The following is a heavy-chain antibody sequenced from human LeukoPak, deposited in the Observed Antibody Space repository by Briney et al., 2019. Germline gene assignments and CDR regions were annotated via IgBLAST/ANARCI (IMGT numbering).Heavy chain of an antibody. V-gene: IGHV3-23*01. D-gene: IGHD3-3*01. CDR3: ATHILFWSGLFDS. CDR1: GFSFSTVP. CDR2: IIASGDSA. J-gene: IGHJ4*02. Sequence: GGSLRLSCEASGFSFSTVPMSWVRQVPGKGLECVSYIIASGDSAYYADSVRGRFTIPRDNSKNTLYLQMDDLRAEDSAVYYCATHILFWSGLFDSWGQGALVSVSS.